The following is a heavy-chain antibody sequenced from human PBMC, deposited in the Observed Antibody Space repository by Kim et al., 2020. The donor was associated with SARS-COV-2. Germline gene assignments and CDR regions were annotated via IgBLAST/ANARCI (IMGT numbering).Heavy chain of an antibody. V-gene: IGHV3-11*04. CDR3: ARDGLIAAAGRYYFDY. CDR2: ISSSGSTI. CDR1: GFTFSDYY. D-gene: IGHD6-13*01. J-gene: IGHJ4*02. Sequence: GGSLRLSCAASGFTFSDYYMSWIRQAPGKGLEWVSYISSSGSTIYYADSVKGRFTISRDNAKNSLYLQMNSLRAEDTAVYYCARDGLIAAAGRYYFDYWGQGTLVTVSS.